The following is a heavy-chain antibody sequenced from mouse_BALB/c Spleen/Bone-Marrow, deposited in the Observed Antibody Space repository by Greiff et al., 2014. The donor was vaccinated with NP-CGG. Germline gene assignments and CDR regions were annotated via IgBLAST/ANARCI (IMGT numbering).Heavy chain of an antibody. J-gene: IGHJ3*01. V-gene: IGHV4-1*02. Sequence: EVQLQQSGGGLVQPGGSLKLSCAASRFDFSRYWMTWVRQAPGKGLEWIGEINPASSTINYTPSLKDKFIISRDNAKNTLYLQMSKVRSEDTALYYCAGNGYYGWIAYWGQGTLVTVSA. CDR1: RFDFSRYW. D-gene: IGHD2-3*01. CDR2: INPASSTI. CDR3: AGNGYYGWIAY.